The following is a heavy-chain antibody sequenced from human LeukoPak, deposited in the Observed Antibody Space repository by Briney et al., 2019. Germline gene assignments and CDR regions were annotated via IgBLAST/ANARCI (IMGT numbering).Heavy chain of an antibody. CDR3: ARDLPREPPDY. V-gene: IGHV1-46*01. J-gene: IGHJ4*02. CDR2: INPSAGST. D-gene: IGHD1-14*01. Sequence: ASVKVSRKASGYTFTSYYMNWVRQAPGQGLEWMGIINPSAGSTSYAQKFQGRVTMTRDTSTSTVYMELSSLRSEDTAVYYCARDLPREPPDYWGQGTLVTVSS. CDR1: GYTFTSYY.